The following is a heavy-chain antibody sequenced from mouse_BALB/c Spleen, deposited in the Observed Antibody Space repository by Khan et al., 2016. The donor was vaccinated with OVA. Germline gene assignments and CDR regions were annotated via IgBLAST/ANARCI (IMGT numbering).Heavy chain of an antibody. J-gene: IGHJ3*01. CDR2: INPNNGDS. V-gene: IGHV1S81*02. D-gene: IGHD2-2*01. CDR1: GYTFSSYY. CDR3: TRSGYGSFAY. Sequence: VQLQESGAELVKTGASVKLSCKASGYTFSSYYLYWVKQRPGQGLEWIGEINPNNGDSNFNEKFKSKATLTVDKFSYTAYMQLSSLTSEDSAVYDCTRSGYGSFAYWGQGILVTVSA.